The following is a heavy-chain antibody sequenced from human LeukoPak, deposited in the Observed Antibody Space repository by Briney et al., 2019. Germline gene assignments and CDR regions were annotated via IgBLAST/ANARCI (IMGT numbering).Heavy chain of an antibody. Sequence: PSETLSLTCIVSGYSIGSGYYWDWIRQPPGKGLEWIGSIYHSGTTYYNPSLQSRVTISVDTPKNQFSLKLSSVTAADTAVYYCARRDYGYYFDYWGQGTLVAVSS. D-gene: IGHD3-16*01. CDR2: IYHSGTT. CDR3: ARRDYGYYFDY. J-gene: IGHJ4*02. V-gene: IGHV4-38-2*02. CDR1: GYSIGSGYY.